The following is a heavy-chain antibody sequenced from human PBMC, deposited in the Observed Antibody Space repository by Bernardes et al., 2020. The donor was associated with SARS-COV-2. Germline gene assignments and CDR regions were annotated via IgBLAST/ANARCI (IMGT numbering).Heavy chain of an antibody. CDR3: AREDITIPLTGCDY. CDR1: GGSISSGSYY. J-gene: IGHJ4*02. V-gene: IGHV4-61*02. D-gene: IGHD3-9*01. CDR2: IYTSGST. Sequence: SETLSLTCTVSGGSISSGSYYWSWIRQPAGKGLEWIGRIYTSGSTNYNPSLKSRVTISVDTSKNQFSLKLSSVTAADTAVYYCAREDITIPLTGCDYWGQGTLVTVSS.